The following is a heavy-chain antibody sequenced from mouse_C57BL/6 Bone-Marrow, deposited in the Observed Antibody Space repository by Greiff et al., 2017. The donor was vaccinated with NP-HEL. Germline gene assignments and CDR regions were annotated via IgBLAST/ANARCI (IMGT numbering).Heavy chain of an antibody. CDR3: ARYYYGSGSFDY. J-gene: IGHJ2*01. CDR1: GYTFTSYL. Sequence: QVQLQQPGAELVKPGASVKLSCKASGYTFTSYLMHWVKQRPGRGLEWIGRIDPKSGGTKYNEKFKSKATLTVDKPSSTAYMQLNSLTSEDSAVYYCARYYYGSGSFDYWGQGTTLTVSS. D-gene: IGHD1-1*01. CDR2: IDPKSGGT. V-gene: IGHV1-72*01.